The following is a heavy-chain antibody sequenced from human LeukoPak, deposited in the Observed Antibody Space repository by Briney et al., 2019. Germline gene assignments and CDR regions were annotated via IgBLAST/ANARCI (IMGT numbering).Heavy chain of an antibody. V-gene: IGHV3-20*04. J-gene: IGHJ4*02. D-gene: IGHD1-26*01. CDR2: INWNGGST. CDR1: GFTFSPYS. Sequence: PGGSLRLSCAASGFTFSPYSMNWVRQAPGKGLEWVSGINWNGGSTGYADSVKGRFTISRDNAKNSLYLQMNSLRAEDTALYYCARWRATPWELRGDFDYWGQGTLVTVSS. CDR3: ARWRATPWELRGDFDY.